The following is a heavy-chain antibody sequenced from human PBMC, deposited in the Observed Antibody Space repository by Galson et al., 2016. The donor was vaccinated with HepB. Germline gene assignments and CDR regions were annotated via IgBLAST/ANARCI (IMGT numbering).Heavy chain of an antibody. D-gene: IGHD6-13*01. CDR3: ARVQIYSSTLMGAFDI. V-gene: IGHV1-69*13. Sequence: VKVSCKASGGIFRSYGISWVRQAPGQGLEWMGGIMPRFGTPSYAQKFQGRVTITADESTTTVYMEMSSLRSEDTAVYYCARVQIYSSTLMGAFDIWGQGTLVTVSS. CDR1: GGIFRSYG. CDR2: IMPRFGTP. J-gene: IGHJ3*02.